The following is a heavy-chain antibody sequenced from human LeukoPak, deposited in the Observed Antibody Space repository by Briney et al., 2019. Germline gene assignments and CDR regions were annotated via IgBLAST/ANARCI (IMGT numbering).Heavy chain of an antibody. J-gene: IGHJ6*02. CDR2: IWYDGSNK. V-gene: IGHV3-33*01. Sequence: GGSLRLSCAASGFTFSSYGMHWDRQAPGKGLEWVAVIWYDGSNKYYADSVKGRFTISRDNCKNTLYLQMNSLRAEDTAVYYCARFETSYGMDVWGQGTTVTVSS. CDR1: GFTFSSYG. CDR3: ARFETSYGMDV. D-gene: IGHD3-9*01.